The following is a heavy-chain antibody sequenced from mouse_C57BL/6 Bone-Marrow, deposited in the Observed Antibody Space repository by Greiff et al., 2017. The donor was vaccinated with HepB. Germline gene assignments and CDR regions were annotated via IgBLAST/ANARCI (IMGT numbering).Heavy chain of an antibody. J-gene: IGHJ1*03. CDR1: GYTFTSYW. D-gene: IGHD1-1*01. Sequence: VQLQQSGTVLARPGASVKMSCKTSGYTFTSYWMHWVKQRPGQGLEWIGAIYPGNSDTSYNQKFKGKAKLTAVTSASTAYMERSSLTNEDSAVYYCTNYYGSSYDWYFDVWGTGTTVTVSS. CDR3: TNYYGSSYDWYFDV. V-gene: IGHV1-5*01. CDR2: IYPGNSDT.